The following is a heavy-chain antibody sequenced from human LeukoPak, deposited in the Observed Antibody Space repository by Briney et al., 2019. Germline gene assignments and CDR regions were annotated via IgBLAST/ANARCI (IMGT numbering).Heavy chain of an antibody. J-gene: IGHJ4*02. Sequence: ASVKVSCKASGYTFTGYYMHWVRQAPGQGLEWMGWISAYNGNTNYAQKLQGRVTMTTDTSTSTAYMELRSLRSDDTAVYYCARDRYPYYYDSSGYYYDYWGQGTLVTVSS. V-gene: IGHV1-18*04. CDR1: GYTFTGYY. D-gene: IGHD3-22*01. CDR2: ISAYNGNT. CDR3: ARDRYPYYYDSSGYYYDY.